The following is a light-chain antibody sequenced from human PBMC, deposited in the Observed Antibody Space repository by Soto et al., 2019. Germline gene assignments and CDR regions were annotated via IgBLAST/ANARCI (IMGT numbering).Light chain of an antibody. V-gene: IGLV2-14*01. Sequence: LAQPSSVSGSPGQSITISCTGTSTDVGGYNYVSWYQHHPGKGPKLIIYEVNNRPSGVSDRFSGSKSGNKASLTISNLEAEDESDYYCGSYTSTDTPFVFGTGTKVTVL. J-gene: IGLJ1*01. CDR1: STDVGGYNY. CDR2: EVN. CDR3: GSYTSTDTPFV.